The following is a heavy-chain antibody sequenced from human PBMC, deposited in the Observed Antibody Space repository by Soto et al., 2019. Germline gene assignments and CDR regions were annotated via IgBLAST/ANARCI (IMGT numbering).Heavy chain of an antibody. CDR1: GASISGSYYY. V-gene: IGHV4-39*01. Sequence: SLTCAVSGASISGSYYYWAWLRQSPGKGPEWIGSVFYTGFTSYNPSLESRVSVSVDTSKSQFSLKLSAVTAADTAVYYCATSQKGYNWNYFDHWGQGALVTVYS. CDR2: VFYTGFT. D-gene: IGHD1-20*01. CDR3: ATSQKGYNWNYFDH. J-gene: IGHJ4*02.